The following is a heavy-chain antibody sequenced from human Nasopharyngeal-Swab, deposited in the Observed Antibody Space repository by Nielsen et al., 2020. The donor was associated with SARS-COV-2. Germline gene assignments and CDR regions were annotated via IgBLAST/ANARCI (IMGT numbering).Heavy chain of an antibody. J-gene: IGHJ4*02. V-gene: IGHV3-33*01. D-gene: IGHD2-21*02. Sequence: QAPGKGLEWVAVIWYDGRNKYYADSVQGRFTISRDNSKNTLYLQMNSLRAEDTAMYYCASAGGGGDWHWGQGTLVTVSS. CDR3: ASAGGGGDWH. CDR2: IWYDGRNK.